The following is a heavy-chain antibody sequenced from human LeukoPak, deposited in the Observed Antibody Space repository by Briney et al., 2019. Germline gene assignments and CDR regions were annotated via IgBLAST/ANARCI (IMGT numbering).Heavy chain of an antibody. CDR3: ASVRASLGSVDY. CDR1: GGSISIYY. V-gene: IGHV4-59*08. J-gene: IGHJ4*02. D-gene: IGHD2-15*01. Sequence: PSETLSLTCTVSGGSISIYYGSWIRQPPGKGREGIGYIYYSGSTNYNPSLKSRVTISVDTSKNQFSLKLSSVTAADTAVYYCASVRASLGSVDYWGQGTLVTVSS. CDR2: IYYSGST.